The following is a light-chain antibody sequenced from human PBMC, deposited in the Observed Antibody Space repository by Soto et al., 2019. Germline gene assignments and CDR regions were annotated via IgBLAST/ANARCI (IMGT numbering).Light chain of an antibody. J-gene: IGKJ1*01. CDR3: QQYNNWWT. CDR1: QSVSSN. V-gene: IGKV3-15*01. Sequence: ELVMTQSPATLCGSAGGRAGYACRASQSVSSNLAWYQQKPGQAPRLLIYGESTRATGIPARFSGSGSGTEFTLPISSLQSEDFAVYYCQQYNNWWTVGQGTKLEIK. CDR2: GES.